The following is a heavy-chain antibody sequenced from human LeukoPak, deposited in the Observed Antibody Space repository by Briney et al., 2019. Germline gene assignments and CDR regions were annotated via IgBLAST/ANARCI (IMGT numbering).Heavy chain of an antibody. V-gene: IGHV4-4*07. D-gene: IGHD6-19*01. Sequence: SETLSLTCTVSGGSISSYYWSWIRQPAGKGLEWIGRIYTSGSTNYNPSLKSRVTMSVDTSKNQFSLKLTSVTAADTAVYYCARVEAVAGTINYWGQGTLVTVSS. J-gene: IGHJ4*02. CDR1: GGSISSYY. CDR2: IYTSGST. CDR3: ARVEAVAGTINY.